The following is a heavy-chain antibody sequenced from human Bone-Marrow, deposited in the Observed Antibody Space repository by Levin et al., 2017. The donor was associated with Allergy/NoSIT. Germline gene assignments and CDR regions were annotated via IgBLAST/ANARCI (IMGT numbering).Heavy chain of an antibody. V-gene: IGHV1-2*06. CDR1: GYAFTGYY. Sequence: GESLKISCKASGYAFTGYYMHWVRQAPGQGLEWMGRINPNSGGTNYAQKFQGRVTMTRDTSISTAYMELNRLTSDDTAVYYCARVIANYAPDYWGQGTLVTVSS. CDR2: INPNSGGT. D-gene: IGHD4/OR15-4a*01. CDR3: ARVIANYAPDY. J-gene: IGHJ4*02.